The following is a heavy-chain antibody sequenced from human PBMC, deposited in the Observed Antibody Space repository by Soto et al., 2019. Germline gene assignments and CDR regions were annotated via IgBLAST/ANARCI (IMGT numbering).Heavy chain of an antibody. J-gene: IGHJ4*02. CDR3: SRDTSPSGTNCCYHFAH. Sequence: QVQLVESGGGVVQPGRSLRLSCAASGFTFSSYGMHWVRQAPGKGLQWVAVTWYDESNKYYEDSVKGRFTVSRDNSKNTIYRQITSVRAVDTCVYYCSRDTSPSGTNCCYHFAHWGQGSLVTVSS. CDR1: GFTFSSYG. V-gene: IGHV3-33*01. D-gene: IGHD2-15*01. CDR2: TWYDESNK.